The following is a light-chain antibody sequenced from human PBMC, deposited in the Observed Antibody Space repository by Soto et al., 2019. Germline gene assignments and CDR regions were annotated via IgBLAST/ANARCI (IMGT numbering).Light chain of an antibody. CDR3: QQRSIWPPA. CDR2: DSS. J-gene: IGKJ4*01. V-gene: IGKV3-11*01. CDR1: QSVGTY. Sequence: EIVMTQSPATLSLSPGXRXXLXXXASQSVGTYLAWYQQKPGQAPRLLIYDSSKRATDIPARFSGSGSGTDFTLTISSLEPEDFAVYYCQQRSIWPPAFGGGTKVEIK.